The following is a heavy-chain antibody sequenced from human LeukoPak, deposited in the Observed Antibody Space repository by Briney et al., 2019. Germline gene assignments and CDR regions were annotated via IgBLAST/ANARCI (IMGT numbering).Heavy chain of an antibody. D-gene: IGHD5-18*01. J-gene: IGHJ4*02. V-gene: IGHV3-30*04. Sequence: RSGASLRLSCAASAFTFSSYAMHWVRQDPGEGMEWLAVISYDGSNKYYADSVRGRFTISRDNSKNTLYLQMNRLTAEDTAVYYCARGLLYYSYAPYYFDYWGQGTLVTVSS. CDR1: AFTFSSYA. CDR3: ARGLLYYSYAPYYFDY. CDR2: ISYDGSNK.